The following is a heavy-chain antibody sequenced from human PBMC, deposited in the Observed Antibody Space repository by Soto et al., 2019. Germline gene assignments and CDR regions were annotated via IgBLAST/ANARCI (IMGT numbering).Heavy chain of an antibody. D-gene: IGHD2-2*01. CDR3: ARGGIVVVPAPHLFDY. CDR1: GYTFTRSG. Sequence: ASVKVSCKASGYTFTRSGISWVRQAPGQGLEWMGWINPNNGGTNYAQMFQGWVTMTRDTSISTAYMELSRLRSDDTAVYYCARGGIVVVPAPHLFDYWGQGTLVTVSS. J-gene: IGHJ4*02. CDR2: INPNNGGT. V-gene: IGHV1-2*04.